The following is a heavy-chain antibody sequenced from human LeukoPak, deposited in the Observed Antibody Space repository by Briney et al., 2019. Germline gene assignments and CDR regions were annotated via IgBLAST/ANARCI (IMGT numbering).Heavy chain of an antibody. CDR2: INANSGTT. D-gene: IGHD6-19*01. CDR3: AKPISGGLAVTADWFHP. Sequence: PGGSLRLSCAASGFTFEDYGMTWVRQAPGKGLEWVSTINANSGTTSYAASVRGRFTISRDNSKNTLYLQLNTLRADDTATYYCAKPISGGLAVTADWFHPWGQGTLVVVSS. V-gene: IGHV3-23*01. J-gene: IGHJ5*01. CDR1: GFTFEDYG.